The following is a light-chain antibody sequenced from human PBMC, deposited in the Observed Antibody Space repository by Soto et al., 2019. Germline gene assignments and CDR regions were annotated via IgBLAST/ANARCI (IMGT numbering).Light chain of an antibody. CDR2: VAS. Sequence: EIVLTQSPATLSLSPWERATLSFRASESVSSNLACDQQKPGQAPRLLIYVASTSATGIQARFSGSGSATEFTLTISRLPSEDFAVYYCQQYNNSWTCGQGTKGDIK. CDR3: QQYNNSWT. J-gene: IGKJ1*01. V-gene: IGKV3D-15*01. CDR1: ESVSSN.